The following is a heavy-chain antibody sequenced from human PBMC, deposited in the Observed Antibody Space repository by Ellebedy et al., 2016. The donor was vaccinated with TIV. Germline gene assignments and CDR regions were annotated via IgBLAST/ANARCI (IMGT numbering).Heavy chain of an antibody. Sequence: ESLKISCVASGFSFINAWMTWVRQAPGKGLEWIGYIYYSGSTNYNPSLKSRVTISVETARNQLSLKLRSVTAADTAIYYCATNGYRTPNFDYWGQGNLVTVSS. CDR1: GFSFINAW. V-gene: IGHV4-59*08. CDR3: ATNGYRTPNFDY. D-gene: IGHD5-24*01. J-gene: IGHJ4*02. CDR2: IYYSGST.